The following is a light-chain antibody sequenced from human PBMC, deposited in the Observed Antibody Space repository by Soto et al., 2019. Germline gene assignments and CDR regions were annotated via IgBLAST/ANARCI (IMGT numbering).Light chain of an antibody. CDR2: GAS. J-gene: IGKJ2*01. V-gene: IGKV3-20*01. CDR1: QSVSSTY. Sequence: EIVLTQSPDTLSLSPGERATLSCRASQSVSSTYLAWFQQRPGQTPRLLISGASSRATGIPERFSGGGSGTDFTLTISSLQPEDFAIYYCQQYVSYPYTFGQGTKLEIK. CDR3: QQYVSYPYT.